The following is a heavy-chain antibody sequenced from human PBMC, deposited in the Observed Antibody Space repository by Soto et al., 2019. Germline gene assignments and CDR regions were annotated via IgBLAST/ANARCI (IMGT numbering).Heavy chain of an antibody. D-gene: IGHD1-26*01. CDR2: IWYDGSNK. Sequence: QVQLVESGGGVVQPGRSLRLSCAASGFTFSSYGMHWVRQAPGKGLEWVAVIWYDGSNKYYADSVKGRFTISRDNSKNTLYLQMNSLRAEDTAVYYCARDHYFRGRAYGMDVWGQGTTVTVSS. CDR3: ARDHYFRGRAYGMDV. CDR1: GFTFSSYG. V-gene: IGHV3-33*01. J-gene: IGHJ6*02.